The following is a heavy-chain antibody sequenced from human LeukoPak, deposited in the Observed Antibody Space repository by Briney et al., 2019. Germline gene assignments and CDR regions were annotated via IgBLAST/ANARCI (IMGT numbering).Heavy chain of an antibody. CDR2: IKQDGSEK. J-gene: IGHJ3*02. V-gene: IGHV3-7*01. CDR1: GFTFSSYW. CDR3: ARGSYYGGNAFDI. Sequence: GGSLRLSCAASGFTFSSYWMSWVRQAPGKGLEWVANIKQDGSEKYYVDSVKGRFTISRDNAENSLYLQMNSLRAEDTAVYYCARGSYYGGNAFDIWGQGTMVTVSS. D-gene: IGHD4-23*01.